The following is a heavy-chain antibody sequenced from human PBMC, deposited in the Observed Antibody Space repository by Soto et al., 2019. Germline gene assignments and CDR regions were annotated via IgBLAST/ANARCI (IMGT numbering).Heavy chain of an antibody. CDR2: ISYDGSNK. CDR1: GFTFSSYG. D-gene: IGHD6-19*01. V-gene: IGHV3-30*18. CDR3: AKDGEAVADHNNQGFDY. Sequence: GGSLRLSCAASGFTFSSYGMHWVRQAPGKGLEWVAVISYDGSNKYYADSVKGRFTISRDNSKNTLYLQMNSLRAEDTAVYYCAKDGEAVADHNNQGFDYWGQGTLVTVSS. J-gene: IGHJ4*02.